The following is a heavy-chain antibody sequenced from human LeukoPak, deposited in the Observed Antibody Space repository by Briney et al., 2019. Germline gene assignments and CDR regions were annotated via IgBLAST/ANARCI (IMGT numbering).Heavy chain of an antibody. J-gene: IGHJ4*02. Sequence: SETLSLTCAVSGFTISSYDWSWLRQPPGKGLEWIGGINNSGRTNDHPSLKSRATISKDTSKKQVCRNLRAVTAADTAVYYCARPLDESVISPFDSWGQGTLVTVSS. D-gene: IGHD2/OR15-2a*01. CDR2: INNSGRT. V-gene: IGHV4-59*01. CDR3: ARPLDESVISPFDS. CDR1: GFTISSYD.